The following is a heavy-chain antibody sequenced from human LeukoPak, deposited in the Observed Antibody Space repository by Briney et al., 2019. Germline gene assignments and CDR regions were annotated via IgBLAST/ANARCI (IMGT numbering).Heavy chain of an antibody. J-gene: IGHJ4*02. CDR2: IYHSGST. CDR1: GYSISSGYY. CDR3: ARATYGSGSHGY. Sequence: TPSQTLSLTCTVSGYSISSGYYWGWIRQPPGKGLEWIGSIYHSGSTYYNPSLKSRVTISVDTSKNQFSLKLSSVTAADTAVYYCARATYGSGSHGYWGQGTLVTVSS. V-gene: IGHV4-38-2*02. D-gene: IGHD3-10*01.